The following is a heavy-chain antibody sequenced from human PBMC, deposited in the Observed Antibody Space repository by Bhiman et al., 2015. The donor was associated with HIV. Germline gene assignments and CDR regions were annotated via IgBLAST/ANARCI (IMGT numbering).Heavy chain of an antibody. V-gene: IGHV3-21*01. J-gene: IGHJ4*02. D-gene: IGHD4-17*01. CDR1: GFTFSSYS. CDR3: ARDLDYGDYLDY. Sequence: EVQLVESGGGLVKPGGSLRLSCAASGFTFSSYSMNWVRQAPGKGLEWVSSISSSSSYIYYADSVKGRFTISRDNAKNSLYLQMNSLRAEDTAVYYCARDLDYGDYLDYWGQGTLVTDSS. CDR2: ISSSSSYI.